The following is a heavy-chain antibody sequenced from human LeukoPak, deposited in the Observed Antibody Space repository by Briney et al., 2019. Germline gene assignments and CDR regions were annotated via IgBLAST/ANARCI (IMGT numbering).Heavy chain of an antibody. CDR2: ISWNSGSI. CDR1: GFTFDDYA. Sequence: GGSLRLSCAASGFTFDDYAMHWVRHAPGKGLERVSGISWNSGSIGYADSAKGRFTISRDNAKNSLYLQMNNLRAEDTALYYCAKDPEYYYDSSGYLDRWGQGTLVTVSS. V-gene: IGHV3-9*01. J-gene: IGHJ5*02. CDR3: AKDPEYYYDSSGYLDR. D-gene: IGHD3-22*01.